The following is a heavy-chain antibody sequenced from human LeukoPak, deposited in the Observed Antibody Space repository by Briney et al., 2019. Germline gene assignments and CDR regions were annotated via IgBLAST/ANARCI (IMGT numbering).Heavy chain of an antibody. CDR2: IGHSGGT. CDR3: ARSGTYQHSSAYDY. Sequence: SETLSLTCTVSGDSIGSSSYYWTWIRQPPGKRLEWLGEIGHSGGTNYNPSLNSRVTISLDTSKNQFSLKLTSVTAADTAIYYCARSGTYQHSSAYDYWGQGNLVTVSS. J-gene: IGHJ4*01. CDR1: GDSIGSSSYY. V-gene: IGHV4-39*01. D-gene: IGHD3-10*01.